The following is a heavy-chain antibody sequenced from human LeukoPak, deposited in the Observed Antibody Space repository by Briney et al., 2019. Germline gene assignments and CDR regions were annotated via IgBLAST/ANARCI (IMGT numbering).Heavy chain of an antibody. CDR1: GGSVSSDDYY. V-gene: IGHV4-30-4*01. Sequence: PSETLSLTCTVSGGSVSSDDYYWSWIRQPPGKGLEWIGYIYYSGSTYYNPSLKSRVTISIDTSKNQFSLKLSSVTAADTAVYYCANSSGGTFHYWGQGTLVTVSS. J-gene: IGHJ4*02. CDR2: IYYSGST. D-gene: IGHD2-15*01. CDR3: ANSSGGTFHY.